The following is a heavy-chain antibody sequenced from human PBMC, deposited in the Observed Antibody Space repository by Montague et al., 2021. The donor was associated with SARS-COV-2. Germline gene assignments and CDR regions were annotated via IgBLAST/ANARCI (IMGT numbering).Heavy chain of an antibody. CDR2: ISYRGNT. V-gene: IGHV4-59*01. J-gene: IGHJ6*02. Sequence: SETLSLTCTVSGGSISGYYWSWIRQAPGKELEWIAYISYRGNTNYNPSLRSRVTISLEESKSQFSLKLSSVAAADTAVYFCGRTPDRGGMDVWGQGTTVIVSS. CDR3: GRTPDRGGMDV. CDR1: GGSISGYY. D-gene: IGHD1-14*01.